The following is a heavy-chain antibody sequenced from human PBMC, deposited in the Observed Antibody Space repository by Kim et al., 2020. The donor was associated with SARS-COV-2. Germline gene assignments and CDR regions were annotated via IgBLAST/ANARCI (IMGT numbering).Heavy chain of an antibody. D-gene: IGHD6-13*01. J-gene: IGHJ1*01. CDR3: AKDIWPDSSPRPGRFQH. Sequence: VKGRFTSSRDNAKNSLYLQMNSLRAEDTALYYCAKDIWPDSSPRPGRFQHWGQGTLVTVSS. V-gene: IGHV3-9*01.